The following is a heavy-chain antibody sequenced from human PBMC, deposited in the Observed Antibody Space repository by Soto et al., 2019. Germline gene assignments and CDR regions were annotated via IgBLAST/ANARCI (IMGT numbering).Heavy chain of an antibody. CDR1: GFTVRSNY. J-gene: IGHJ5*02. V-gene: IGHV3-53*01. CDR2: IYSGGST. Sequence: LRLSCAASGFTVRSNYMSWVRQAPGKGLEWVSVIYSGGSTYYADSVKGRFTISRDNSKNTLYLQMNSLRAEDTAVYYCARDLYGDYGNWFDPWGQGTLVTVSS. CDR3: ARDLYGDYGNWFDP. D-gene: IGHD4-17*01.